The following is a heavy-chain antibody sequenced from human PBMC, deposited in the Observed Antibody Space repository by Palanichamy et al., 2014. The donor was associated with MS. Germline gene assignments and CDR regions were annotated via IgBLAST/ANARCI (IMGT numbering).Heavy chain of an antibody. D-gene: IGHD1-26*01. CDR2: INGDGSTT. Sequence: EVRVVESGEDLVQPGGPVRLSCAASGFSFSNYWMHWVRQAPGKGLVWVSRINGDGSTTTYTDSVKGRFTISRDNAKNTLYLQMNGLRDEDMAIYYCVRGYSGTYRLDYWGQGTLVTVSS. V-gene: IGHV3-74*01. CDR1: GFSFSNYW. CDR3: VRGYSGTYRLDY. J-gene: IGHJ4*02.